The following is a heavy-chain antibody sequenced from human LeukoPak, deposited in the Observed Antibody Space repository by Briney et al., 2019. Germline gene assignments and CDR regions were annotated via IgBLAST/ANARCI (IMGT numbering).Heavy chain of an antibody. J-gene: IGHJ4*02. D-gene: IGHD5-18*01. CDR1: GGTFSSYA. CDR2: IILIFGTA. Sequence: SVKVSCKASGGTFSSYAISWVRQAPGQGLEWMGGIILIFGTANYAQKFQGRVTITADKSTSTAYMELSSLRSEDTAVYYCASGGYSYGYGERYFDYWGQGTLVTVSS. V-gene: IGHV1-69*06. CDR3: ASGGYSYGYGERYFDY.